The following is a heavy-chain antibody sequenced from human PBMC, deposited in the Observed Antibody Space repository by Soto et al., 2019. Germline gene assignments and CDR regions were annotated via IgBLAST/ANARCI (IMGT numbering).Heavy chain of an antibody. J-gene: IGHJ4*02. Sequence: ASVKVSCKASGYSFTSVGISWVRQAPGQGLEWMGWVSAYNGNTHYAPKLQGRVTMTTDRSTTTAYLELRSLTSDDTAVYHCARAGGTQLFDYWGRGTLVTVSS. D-gene: IGHD1-1*01. CDR3: ARAGGTQLFDY. CDR1: GYSFTSVG. V-gene: IGHV1-18*04. CDR2: VSAYNGNT.